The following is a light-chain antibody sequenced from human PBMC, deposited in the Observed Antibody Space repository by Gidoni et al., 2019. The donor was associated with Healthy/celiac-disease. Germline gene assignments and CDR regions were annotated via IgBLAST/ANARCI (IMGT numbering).Light chain of an antibody. J-gene: IGLJ2*01. CDR3: QVWDSSSDHVV. CDR1: NMGSKS. Sequence: SYGLTQPPSVSVAPGQTARITFGGNNMGSKSVHWYQQKPGQAPVLVVYDDSDRPSGIPERFSGSNSGNTATLTISRVEAGDEADYYCQVWDSSSDHVVFGGGTKLTVL. V-gene: IGLV3-21*02. CDR2: DDS.